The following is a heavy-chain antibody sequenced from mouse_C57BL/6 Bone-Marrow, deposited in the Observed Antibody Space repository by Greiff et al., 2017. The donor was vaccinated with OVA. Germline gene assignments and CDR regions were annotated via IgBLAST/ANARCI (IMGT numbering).Heavy chain of an antibody. CDR3: TGDYYGRDYFDY. Sequence: EVMLVESGGGLVQPGGSMKLSCVASGFTFSNYWMNWVRQSPEKGLEWVAQIRLKSDNYATHYAESVKGRFTISRDDSKSSVYLQMNNLRAEDTGIYHCTGDYYGRDYFDYWGQGTTLTVSS. CDR1: GFTFSNYW. D-gene: IGHD1-1*01. V-gene: IGHV6-3*01. J-gene: IGHJ2*01. CDR2: IRLKSDNYAT.